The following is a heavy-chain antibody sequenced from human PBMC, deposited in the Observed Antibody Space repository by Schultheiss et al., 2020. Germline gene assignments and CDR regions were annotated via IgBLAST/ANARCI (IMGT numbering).Heavy chain of an antibody. CDR3: ATLQTGYLHA. D-gene: IGHD1-14*01. CDR2: IYYSGST. Sequence: SQTLSLTCTVSGGSISSYYWSWIRQPPGKGLEWIGYIYYSGSTNYNPSLKSRVTISVDTSKNQFSLKLSSVTAADTAVYYCATLQTGYLHAWGQGTLVNVSS. V-gene: IGHV4-59*08. CDR1: GGSISSYY. J-gene: IGHJ4*02.